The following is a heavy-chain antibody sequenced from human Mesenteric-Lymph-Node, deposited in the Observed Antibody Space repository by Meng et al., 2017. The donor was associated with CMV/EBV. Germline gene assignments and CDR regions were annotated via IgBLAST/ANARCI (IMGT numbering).Heavy chain of an antibody. CDR2: TYYRSKWSD. CDR1: GDSVSNNGAA. J-gene: IGHJ6*02. Sequence: SQTLSLTCAISGDSVSNNGAAWAWIRQSPSRGLEWLGKTYYRSKWSDEYAVSVKNRITINPDTSKNQFSLQLNSVTPEDTAVYYCTKQNSSSWNHYYGLDVWGQGTTVTVSS. D-gene: IGHD6-13*01. CDR3: TKQNSSSWNHYYGLDV. V-gene: IGHV6-1*01.